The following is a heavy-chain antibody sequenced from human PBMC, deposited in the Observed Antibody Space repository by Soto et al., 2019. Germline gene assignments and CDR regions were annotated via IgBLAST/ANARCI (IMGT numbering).Heavy chain of an antibody. CDR3: AREKSLTGTFDY. Sequence: GGSLRLSCAASGFTFSSCGMHWVRQAPGKGLEWVAVIWYDGSNKYYADSVKGRFTISRDNSKNTLYLQMNSLRAEDTAVYYCAREKSLTGTFDYWGQGTLVTVSS. CDR1: GFTFSSCG. V-gene: IGHV3-33*01. CDR2: IWYDGSNK. D-gene: IGHD1-20*01. J-gene: IGHJ4*02.